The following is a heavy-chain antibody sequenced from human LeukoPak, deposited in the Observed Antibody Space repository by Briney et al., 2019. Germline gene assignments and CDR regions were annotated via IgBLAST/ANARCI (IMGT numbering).Heavy chain of an antibody. CDR3: ARGVPLGYCTYGVCYPPYYFDY. D-gene: IGHD2-8*01. Sequence: ASVKVSCKASGYTFISYNINWLRQASGQGLEWMGWVNPRSGDAGYLQKFQGRLTITRDSSIDTAYMDLSGLNSEDTAVYYCARGVPLGYCTYGVCYPPYYFDYWGQGTLVTASS. CDR1: GYTFISYN. J-gene: IGHJ4*02. CDR2: VNPRSGDA. V-gene: IGHV1-8*01.